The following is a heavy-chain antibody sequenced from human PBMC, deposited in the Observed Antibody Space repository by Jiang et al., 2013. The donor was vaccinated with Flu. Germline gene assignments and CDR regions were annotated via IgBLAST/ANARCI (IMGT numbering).Heavy chain of an antibody. CDR2: INPNSGGT. V-gene: IGHV1-2*02. J-gene: IGHJ5*02. CDR1: GYIFTGYY. CDR3: ARDSLDGDATLHNWFDP. D-gene: IGHD2-15*01. Sequence: SGAEVKKPGASVKVSCKASGYIFTGYYIHWVRQAPGQGLEWMGWINPNSGGTNYAQKFQGRVTMTRDTSISTAYMEVSRLTSDDTALYYCARDSLDGDATLHNWFDPWGQGTLVTVSS.